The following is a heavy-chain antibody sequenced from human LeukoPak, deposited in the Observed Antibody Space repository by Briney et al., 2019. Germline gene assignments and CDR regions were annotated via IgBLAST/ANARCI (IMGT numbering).Heavy chain of an antibody. CDR2: IYYSGST. D-gene: IGHD3-22*01. CDR3: ARVGSSGYSPDLEVYYFDY. V-gene: IGHV4-39*07. Sequence: NSSETLSLTCTVSGGSISSYYWSWIRQPPGKGLEWIGSIYYSGSTYYNPSLKSRVTISVDTSKNQFSLKLSSVTAADTAVYYCARVGSSGYSPDLEVYYFDYWGQGTLVTVSS. J-gene: IGHJ4*02. CDR1: GGSISSYY.